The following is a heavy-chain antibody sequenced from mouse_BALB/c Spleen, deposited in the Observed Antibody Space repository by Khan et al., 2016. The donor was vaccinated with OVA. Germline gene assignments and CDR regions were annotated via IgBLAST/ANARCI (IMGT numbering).Heavy chain of an antibody. J-gene: IGHJ1*01. Sequence: QVQLQQSGPEVVKPGASVKMSCKASGYTFIRNYVHWVKQRPGQGLDWIGWIYPGDGRTKYNEKFKGKTTLTADNSSTIAYMLLSSLTSEDSAIYVCALSYYGSYWYFDVWGAGTTVTVSS. D-gene: IGHD1-1*01. CDR2: IYPGDGRT. CDR1: GYTFIRNY. V-gene: IGHV1S56*01. CDR3: ALSYYGSYWYFDV.